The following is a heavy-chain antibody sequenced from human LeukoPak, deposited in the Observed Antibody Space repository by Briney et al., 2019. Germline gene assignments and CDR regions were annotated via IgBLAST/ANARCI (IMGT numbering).Heavy chain of an antibody. CDR2: MNPNSGVT. Sequence: ASVKVSCKASGYNFTNYDFNWVRQATGQGLEWMGWMNPNSGVTGYAQKFQGRVTMTRDTSINTAYMELSSLRSEDTALYYCARWLVRGSRSSYFDYWGQGTLVTVSS. D-gene: IGHD6-6*01. CDR3: ARWLVRGSRSSYFDY. J-gene: IGHJ4*02. CDR1: GYNFTNYD. V-gene: IGHV1-8*01.